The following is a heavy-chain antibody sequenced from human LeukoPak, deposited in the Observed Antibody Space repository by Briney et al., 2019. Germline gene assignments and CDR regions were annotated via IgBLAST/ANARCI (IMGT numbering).Heavy chain of an antibody. V-gene: IGHV1-8*01. CDR1: GYTFTSYD. Sequence: ASVKVSCKASGYTFTSYDINWVRQATGQGPEWMGWMNPNSGNTGYAQKFQGRVTMTRNSSITTAYMELSSLRSEDTAVYYCAKAHGRSGVSSSAEAFDIWGQGTMVTVSS. D-gene: IGHD6-13*01. CDR2: MNPNSGNT. CDR3: AKAHGRSGVSSSAEAFDI. J-gene: IGHJ3*02.